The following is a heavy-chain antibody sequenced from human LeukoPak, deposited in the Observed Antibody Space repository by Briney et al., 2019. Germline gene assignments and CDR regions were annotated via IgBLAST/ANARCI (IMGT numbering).Heavy chain of an antibody. CDR3: AADSDGYEH. J-gene: IGHJ4*02. CDR2: IWYDGSNK. CDR1: GFTFSSYG. D-gene: IGHD5-18*01. V-gene: IGHV3-33*01. Sequence: QPGRSLRLSCAASGFTFSSYGMHWVRQAPGKGLEWVAVIWYDGSNKYYADSVKGRFTISRDNSKNTLYLQMSSLRVEDTAMYYCAADSDGYEHWGQGALVIVSS.